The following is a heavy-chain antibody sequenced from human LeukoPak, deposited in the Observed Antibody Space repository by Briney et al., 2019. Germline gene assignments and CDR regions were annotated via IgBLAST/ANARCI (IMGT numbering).Heavy chain of an antibody. D-gene: IGHD6-19*01. V-gene: IGHV1-8*01. CDR2: MNPNSGNT. CDR3: ARKYSSGWYDDNWFDP. J-gene: IGHJ5*02. CDR1: GYTFTTYD. Sequence: GASVKVSCKASGYTFTTYDINWVRQATGQGLEWMGWMNPNSGNTGYAQKFQGRVTMTRNTSISTAYMELSSLRSEDTAVYYCARKYSSGWYDDNWFDPWGQGTLVTVSS.